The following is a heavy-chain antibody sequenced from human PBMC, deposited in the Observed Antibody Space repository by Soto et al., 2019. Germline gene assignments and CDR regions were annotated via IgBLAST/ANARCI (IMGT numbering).Heavy chain of an antibody. CDR2: MNPNSGNT. D-gene: IGHD2-15*01. J-gene: IGHJ5*02. CDR1: GYTFTSYD. V-gene: IGHV1-8*01. CDR3: ARGLLAGYCSGGSCYEFDP. Sequence: QVQLVQSGAEVKKPGASVKVSCKASGYTFTSYDINWVRQATGQGLEWMGWMNPNSGNTGYAQKFQGRVTMTRNTSISTAYMERSSLRSEDTAVYYCARGLLAGYCSGGSCYEFDPWGQGTLVTVSS.